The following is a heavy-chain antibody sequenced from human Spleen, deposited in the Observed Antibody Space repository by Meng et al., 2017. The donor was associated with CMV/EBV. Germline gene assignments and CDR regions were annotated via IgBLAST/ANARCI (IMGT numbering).Heavy chain of an antibody. D-gene: IGHD6-19*01. CDR1: GFTFSSYA. CDR3: AKDERLVSGRPYYYYGMDV. CDR2: IYSGGSST. Sequence: GESLKISCAASGFTFSSYAMSWVRQAPGKGLEWVSVIYSGGSSTYYADSVKGRFTISRDNSKNTLYLQMNSLRAEDTAVYYCAKDERLVSGRPYYYYGMDVWGQGTTVTVSS. J-gene: IGHJ6*02. V-gene: IGHV3-23*03.